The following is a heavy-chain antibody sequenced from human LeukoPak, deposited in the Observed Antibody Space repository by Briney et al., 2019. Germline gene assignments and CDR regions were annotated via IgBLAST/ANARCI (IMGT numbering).Heavy chain of an antibody. CDR2: ISAYNGNT. D-gene: IGHD3-3*01. Sequence: ASVKVSCKASGYTFTSYGISWVRQAPGQGLEWMGWISAYNGNTNYAQKLQGRVTMTTDTSTSTAYMELRSLRSDDTAVYYCAREDGRGYYDFRSGYSAQVYFDYWGQGTLVTVSS. J-gene: IGHJ4*02. V-gene: IGHV1-18*01. CDR3: AREDGRGYYDFRSGYSAQVYFDY. CDR1: GYTFTSYG.